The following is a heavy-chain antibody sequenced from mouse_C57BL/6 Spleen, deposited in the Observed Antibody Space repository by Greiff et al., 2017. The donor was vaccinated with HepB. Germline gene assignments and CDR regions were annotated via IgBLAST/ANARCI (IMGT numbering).Heavy chain of an antibody. J-gene: IGHJ2*01. CDR3: ARGSDYGSSYAFDY. V-gene: IGHV1-64*01. Sequence: QVQLQQPGAELVKPGASVKLSCKASGYTFTSYWMHWVKQRPGQGLEWIGMIHPNSGSTNYNEKFKSKATLTVDKSSSTAYMQLSSLTSEDSAVYYCARGSDYGSSYAFDYWGQGTTLTVSS. CDR1: GYTFTSYW. CDR2: IHPNSGST. D-gene: IGHD1-1*01.